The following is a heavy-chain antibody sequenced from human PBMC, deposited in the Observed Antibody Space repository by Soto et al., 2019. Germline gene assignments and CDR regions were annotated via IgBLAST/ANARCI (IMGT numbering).Heavy chain of an antibody. J-gene: IGHJ4*02. CDR2: IYYSGST. CDR1: GGSISSYY. Sequence: PSETLSLTCTVSGGSISSYYWSWIRQPPGKGLEWIGYIYYSGSTNYNPSLKSRVTISVDTSKNQFSLKLSSVTAADTAVYYCAIERRDSSGHFDYWGQGTLVTVSS. D-gene: IGHD3-22*01. CDR3: AIERRDSSGHFDY. V-gene: IGHV4-59*01.